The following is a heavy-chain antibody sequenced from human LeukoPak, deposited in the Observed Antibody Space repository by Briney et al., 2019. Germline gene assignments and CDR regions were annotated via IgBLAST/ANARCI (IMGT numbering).Heavy chain of an antibody. CDR1: GGSLSGHH. V-gene: IGHV4-34*01. J-gene: IGHJ4*02. CDR2: INDSGST. Sequence: SETLSLTCAVYGGSLSGHHWSWMRQPPGKGLEWIGEINDSGSTNYNPSLKSRVIISVDTSKNQFSLKLSSVTAADTAVYYCARRSVSGYDLFHFDYWGQGTLVTVSS. CDR3: ARRSVSGYDLFHFDY. D-gene: IGHD5-12*01.